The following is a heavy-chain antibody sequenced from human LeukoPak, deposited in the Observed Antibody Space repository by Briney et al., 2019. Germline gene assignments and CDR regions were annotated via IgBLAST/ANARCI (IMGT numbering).Heavy chain of an antibody. Sequence: SETLSLTCAVSGASISSSNWWSWVRQPPGTGLEWTGEVYHGGTTTYNPSLKSRVTISVDKSKNQFSLKLSSVTAADTAVYYCARESGYGGDAYYYYYMDVWGKGTTVTISS. D-gene: IGHD4-23*01. CDR1: GASISSSNW. J-gene: IGHJ6*03. CDR2: VYHGGTT. V-gene: IGHV4-4*02. CDR3: ARESGYGGDAYYYYYMDV.